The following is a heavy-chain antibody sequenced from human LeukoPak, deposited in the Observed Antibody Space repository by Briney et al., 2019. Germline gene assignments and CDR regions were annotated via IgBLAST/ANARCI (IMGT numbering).Heavy chain of an antibody. J-gene: IGHJ4*02. CDR2: IIYSGGAT. CDR1: GFTFSRSA. CDR3: AKDGLYYDGSEHVYYFDS. V-gene: IGHV3-23*01. Sequence: GGSLRLSCAASGFTFSRSAMTWVRQGTGTGLEFVASIIYSGGATYYADSVKGRFTISRDNSKNTLYLQMNSLRAEDTALYYCAKDGLYYDGSEHVYYFDSWGQGTLVTVSS. D-gene: IGHD3-22*01.